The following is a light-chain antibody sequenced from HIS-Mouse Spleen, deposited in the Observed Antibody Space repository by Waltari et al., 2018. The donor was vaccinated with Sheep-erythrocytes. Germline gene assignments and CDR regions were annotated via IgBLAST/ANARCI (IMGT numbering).Light chain of an antibody. CDR2: RIS. CDR3: SSYAGSNNWV. V-gene: IGLV2-8*01. J-gene: IGLJ3*02. CDR1: SSDVGGYNY. Sequence: QSALTQPPSASGSPGQSVTISCTGTSSDVGGYNYVSWYQQHPVKAPKLMIYRISKRPSRVPSRFSGSKSGTTASLTVSVLQAEDEADYYCSSYAGSNNWVFGGGTTLTVL.